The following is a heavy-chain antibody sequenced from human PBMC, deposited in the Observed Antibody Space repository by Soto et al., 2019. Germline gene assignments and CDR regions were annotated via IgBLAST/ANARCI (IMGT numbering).Heavy chain of an antibody. D-gene: IGHD1-1*01. J-gene: IGHJ5*02. CDR2: ISYDGSNK. V-gene: IGHV3-30*18. CDR3: AKYVITTDSGNRFVQ. Sequence: EVTMRLSCAASGLSFSSYGMHCVRQAPGKGLEWVAVISYDGSNKYYADSVKGRFTISRDNSKNTLYLQMNSLRAEDTAVYYCAKYVITTDSGNRFVQWGQGPWVSLSS. CDR1: GLSFSSYG.